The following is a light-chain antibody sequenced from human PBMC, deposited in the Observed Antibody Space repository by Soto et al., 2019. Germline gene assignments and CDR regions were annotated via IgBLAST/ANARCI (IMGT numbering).Light chain of an antibody. V-gene: IGKV3-20*01. Sequence: VVLTQSPATLSMSPGEAVTLSCRASQIVSNPYLAWYQQRPGQVPRLVVSSTSKRATGIPERFSGGGSGTDFTLTITSLEPEDFAVYYCHQYERVPVTFGQGTRL. CDR2: STS. CDR1: QIVSNPY. J-gene: IGKJ5*01. CDR3: HQYERVPVT.